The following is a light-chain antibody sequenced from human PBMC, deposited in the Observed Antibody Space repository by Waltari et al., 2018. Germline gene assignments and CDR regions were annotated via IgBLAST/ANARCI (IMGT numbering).Light chain of an antibody. Sequence: QSALTQPASVSGSPRQSITISCTGTSSDIGAYNYVSWFQQHSGKAPKLVIFGVSDRPTWVSNRFSGSKSGNTASLTISGLQAEDEADYYCISFTSSNTWVFGGGTRVTVL. V-gene: IGLV2-14*01. J-gene: IGLJ3*02. CDR1: SSDIGAYNY. CDR3: ISFTSSNTWV. CDR2: GVS.